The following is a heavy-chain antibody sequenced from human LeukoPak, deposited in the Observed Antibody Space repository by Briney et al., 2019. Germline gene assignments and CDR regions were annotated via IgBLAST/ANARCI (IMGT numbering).Heavy chain of an antibody. CDR1: GYTFTSYY. J-gene: IGHJ4*02. V-gene: IGHV1-46*01. CDR2: INPSGGST. D-gene: IGHD3-3*01. CDR3: ARGHFGFSHTDYYFDY. Sequence: ASVKVSCKASGYTFTSYYMHWVRQAPGQGLEWMGIINPSGGSTSYAQKFQGRVTMTRDTSTSTAYMELSSLRSEDTAVYYCARGHFGFSHTDYYFDYWGQGTLVTVSS.